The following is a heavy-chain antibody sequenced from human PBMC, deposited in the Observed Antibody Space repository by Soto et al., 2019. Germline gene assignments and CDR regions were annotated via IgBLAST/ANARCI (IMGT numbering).Heavy chain of an antibody. J-gene: IGHJ4*02. V-gene: IGHV3-33*01. D-gene: IGHD4-17*01. CDR2: IWYDGCKT. CDR1: GFGFSGSG. Sequence: HPGGSLRLSCAACGFGFSGSGMHWFRQAPGKGLEWVALIWYDGCKTYHADSVKGRFAISRDDSKSTLFLQMSSLRVDDTSVYYCVREPATVTSYLGYWGQGALLTVSS. CDR3: VREPATVTSYLGY.